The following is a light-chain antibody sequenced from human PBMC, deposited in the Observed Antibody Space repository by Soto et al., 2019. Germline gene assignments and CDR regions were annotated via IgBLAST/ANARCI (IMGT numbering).Light chain of an antibody. Sequence: QSALTQPASVSGSPGQSIAISCTGTSSDVGRYKSVAWYQQHPGRAPKLMMYDDSDRPLGVSDRFSGAKSGNTASLTITGLHAEDEADYCCSSYTTTNTRVFGAGTKLTVL. CDR1: SSDVGRYKS. V-gene: IGLV2-14*03. J-gene: IGLJ1*01. CDR3: SSYTTTNTRV. CDR2: DDS.